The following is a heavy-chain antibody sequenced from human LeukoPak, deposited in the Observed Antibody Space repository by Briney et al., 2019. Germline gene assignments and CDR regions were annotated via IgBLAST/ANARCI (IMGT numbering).Heavy chain of an antibody. V-gene: IGHV4-61*10. CDR1: GGSISSGSYY. CDR3: AREMVPPGIAAAGTYFDL. D-gene: IGHD6-13*01. J-gene: IGHJ2*01. Sequence: ASQTLSLTCTVSGGSISSGSYYWSWIRQPAGKGLEWIGSIYYSGSTNYNPSVKSRVTISVDTSKNQFPLKLSYVTAPDSASLYCAREMVPPGIAAAGTYFDLWGRGTLVTVSS. CDR2: IYYSGST.